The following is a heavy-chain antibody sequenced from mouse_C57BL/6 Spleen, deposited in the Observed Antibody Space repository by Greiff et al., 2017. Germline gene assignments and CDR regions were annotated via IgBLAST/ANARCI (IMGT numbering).Heavy chain of an antibody. CDR1: GYTFTSYW. Sequence: QVQLQQPGAELVKPGASVKLSCKASGYTFTSYWMHWVQQRPGRGLEWIGRIDPNSGGTKYKEKFKSQATMTVDKPSSTAYMQLSSLTSEDSAVYDCARSKQGQGYFDYWGQGTTLTVSS. CDR2: IDPNSGGT. V-gene: IGHV1-72*01. D-gene: IGHD3-3*01. CDR3: ARSKQGQGYFDY. J-gene: IGHJ2*01.